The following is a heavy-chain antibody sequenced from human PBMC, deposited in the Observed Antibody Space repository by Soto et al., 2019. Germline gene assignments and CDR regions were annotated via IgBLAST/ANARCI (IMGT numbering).Heavy chain of an antibody. Sequence: LRLSCAASGFAFSNYAMSWVRQSPGKGLEWISSLTGGGDNPHYAESVKGRFTISRDNSKSTLFLQINSLSDGDTAVYYCARGGSGWYPFDYWGQGTLVTVSS. CDR1: GFAFSNYA. CDR3: ARGGSGWYPFDY. CDR2: LTGGGDNP. J-gene: IGHJ4*02. D-gene: IGHD6-19*01. V-gene: IGHV3-23*01.